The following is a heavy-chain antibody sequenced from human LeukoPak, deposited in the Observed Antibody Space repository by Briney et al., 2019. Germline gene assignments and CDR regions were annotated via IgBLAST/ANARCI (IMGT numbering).Heavy chain of an antibody. D-gene: IGHD6-13*01. V-gene: IGHV3-33*01. Sequence: GGSLRLSCAASGFSFSSYGMHWVRQAPGKGLEWVAVIWYDGSKKYSADSVKGRFTISRDNSKNTLYLQMNSLRAGDTAVCYCASDNSGTIDYWGQGTLVTVSS. CDR2: IWYDGSKK. CDR1: GFSFSSYG. CDR3: ASDNSGTIDY. J-gene: IGHJ4*02.